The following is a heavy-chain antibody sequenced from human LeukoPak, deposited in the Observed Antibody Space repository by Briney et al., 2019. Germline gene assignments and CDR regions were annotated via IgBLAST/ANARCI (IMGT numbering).Heavy chain of an antibody. CDR1: GFTFSSYA. Sequence: PGRTLRLSCAASGFTFSSYAMSWVRQAPGKGLEWVSTIYSGGTTYDADSVMGRFTISRHNSRNILYLQMNSLRAEDTAVYYCARVDTVMAYYFDLWGQGTLVTVSS. J-gene: IGHJ4*02. CDR3: ARVDTVMAYYFDL. CDR2: IYSGGTT. V-gene: IGHV3-53*04. D-gene: IGHD5-18*01.